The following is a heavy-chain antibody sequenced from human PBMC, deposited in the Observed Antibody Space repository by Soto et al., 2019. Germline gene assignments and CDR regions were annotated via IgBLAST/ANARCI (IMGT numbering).Heavy chain of an antibody. V-gene: IGHV1-8*01. CDR1: GYTFTSYD. CDR3: ARTKGSSWYNYYYMDV. D-gene: IGHD6-13*01. CDR2: MNPNSGNT. Sequence: VKVSCKASGYTFTSYDINWVRQATGQGLEWMGWMNPNSGNTGYAQKFQGRVTMTRNTSISTAYMELSSLRSEDTAVYYCARTKGSSWYNYYYMDVWGKGTTVTVSS. J-gene: IGHJ6*03.